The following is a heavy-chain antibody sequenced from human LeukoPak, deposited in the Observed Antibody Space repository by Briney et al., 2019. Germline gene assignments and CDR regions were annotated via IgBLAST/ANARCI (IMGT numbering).Heavy chain of an antibody. CDR3: ARGKGYYDSSGYPGFDY. D-gene: IGHD3-22*01. CDR2: IGSISSYI. CDR1: GFTFSSYT. Sequence: GGSLRLSCAASGFTFSSYTMNWVRQAPGKGLEWVSSIGSISSYIYYADSVKGRFTISRDNAKNSLYLQMNSLRAEDTAVYYCARGKGYYDSSGYPGFDYWGQGTLVTVSS. V-gene: IGHV3-21*01. J-gene: IGHJ4*02.